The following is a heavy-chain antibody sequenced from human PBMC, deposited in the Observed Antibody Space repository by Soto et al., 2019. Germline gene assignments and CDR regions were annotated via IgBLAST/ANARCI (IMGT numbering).Heavy chain of an antibody. V-gene: IGHV5-10-1*01. Sequence: PGESLKISCKGSGYSFTSYWISWVRQMPGKGLEWMGRIDPSDSYTNYSPSFQGHVTISADKSISTAYLQWSSLKASDTAMYYCAKAEGGVFRDGYNYFDYWGQGTLVTVSS. D-gene: IGHD5-12*01. J-gene: IGHJ4*02. CDR3: AKAEGGVFRDGYNYFDY. CDR1: GYSFTSYW. CDR2: IDPSDSYT.